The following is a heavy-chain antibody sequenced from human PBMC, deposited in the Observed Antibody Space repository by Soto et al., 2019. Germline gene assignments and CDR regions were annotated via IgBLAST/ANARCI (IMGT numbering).Heavy chain of an antibody. CDR2: INHSGST. CDR1: GGSFSGYY. Sequence: SETLSLTCAVYGGSFSGYYWSWIRQPPGKGLEWIGEINHSGSTNYNPSLKSRVTISVDTSKNQFSLKLGSVTAADTAVYYCASVIAAAGNWGFDPWGQGTLVTVSS. D-gene: IGHD6-13*01. CDR3: ASVIAAAGNWGFDP. J-gene: IGHJ5*02. V-gene: IGHV4-34*01.